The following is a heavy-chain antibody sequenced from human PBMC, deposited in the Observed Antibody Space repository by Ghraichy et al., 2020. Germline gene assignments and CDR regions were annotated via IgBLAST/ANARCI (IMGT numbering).Heavy chain of an antibody. CDR2: MNPNSGNT. CDR3: ARGRGFDQLRFLEWSPGAFDI. J-gene: IGHJ3*02. V-gene: IGHV1-8*02. Sequence: ASVKVSCKASGYTFTSYYINWVRQATGQGLEWMGWMNPNSGNTGYAQKFQGRVTMTRNTSISTAYMELSSLRSEDTAVYYCARGRGFDQLRFLEWSPGAFDIWGQGTMVTVSS. CDR1: GYTFTSYY. D-gene: IGHD3-3*01.